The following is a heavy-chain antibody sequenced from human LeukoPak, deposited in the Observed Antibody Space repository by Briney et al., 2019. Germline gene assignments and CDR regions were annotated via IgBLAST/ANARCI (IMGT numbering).Heavy chain of an antibody. J-gene: IGHJ5*02. D-gene: IGHD3-22*01. V-gene: IGHV4-59*01. CDR3: ARYYYDSSYYWMFDP. CDR1: GGSISSYY. CDR2: IYYSGST. Sequence: RSSETLSLTCTVSGGSISSYYWSWIRQPPGKGLEWIGYIYYSGSTNYNPSLKSRVTISVDTSKNQFSLELSSVTAADTAMYYCARYYYDSSYYWMFDPWGQGTLVTVSS.